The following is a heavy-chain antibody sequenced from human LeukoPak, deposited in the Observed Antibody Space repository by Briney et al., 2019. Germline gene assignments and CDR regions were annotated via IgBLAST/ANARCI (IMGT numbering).Heavy chain of an antibody. Sequence: PSETLSLTCTVSGGSISSSSYYWGWIRQPPGKGLEWIGSIYYSGSTYYNPSLKSRVTISVDTSKNQFSLKLSSVTAADTAVYYCARAGEPPYYYYYMDVWGKGTTVTVSS. V-gene: IGHV4-39*01. CDR1: GGSISSSSYY. CDR2: IYYSGST. D-gene: IGHD7-27*01. CDR3: ARAGEPPYYYYYMDV. J-gene: IGHJ6*03.